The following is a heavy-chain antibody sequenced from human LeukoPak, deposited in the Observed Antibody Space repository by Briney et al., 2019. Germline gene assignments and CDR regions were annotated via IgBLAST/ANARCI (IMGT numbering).Heavy chain of an antibody. CDR3: ARAPITSPFYFDY. Sequence: LRLSCTASGFAFDEHGMSWVRQVPGKGLEWVSGINWSGGSTGYADPLRGRFTISRDNAKNSLYLQMDSLRAEDTALYYCARAPITSPFYFDYWGQGTLVTVSS. D-gene: IGHD2-2*01. J-gene: IGHJ4*02. V-gene: IGHV3-20*04. CDR2: INWSGGST. CDR1: GFAFDEHG.